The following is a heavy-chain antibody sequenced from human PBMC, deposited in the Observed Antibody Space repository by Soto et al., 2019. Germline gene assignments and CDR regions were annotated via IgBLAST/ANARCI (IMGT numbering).Heavy chain of an antibody. CDR3: AGADIEVVVAARSKYYFDY. J-gene: IGHJ4*02. CDR2: IIPILGIA. Sequence: QVQLVQSGAEVKKPGSSVKVSCKASGGTFSSYTISWVRQAPGQGLEWMGRIIPILGIANYAQKFQGRVTVTADKSTSTAYMELSSLRSEDTAVYYCAGADIEVVVAARSKYYFDYWGQGTLVTVTS. V-gene: IGHV1-69*02. CDR1: GGTFSSYT. D-gene: IGHD2-15*01.